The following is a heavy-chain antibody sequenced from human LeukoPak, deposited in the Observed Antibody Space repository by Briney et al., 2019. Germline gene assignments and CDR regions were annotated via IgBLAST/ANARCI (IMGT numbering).Heavy chain of an antibody. J-gene: IGHJ4*02. D-gene: IGHD6-19*01. Sequence: PGGSLRLSCGAFGFTFSNSWMSWVRQAPGKGLEWVANIKRGGSEAYYVDSVKGRFTISRDNAKNSLYLQMDSLRAEDTAVYYCARISTAVAGGDYWGQGTLVIVSS. V-gene: IGHV3-7*01. CDR3: ARISTAVAGGDY. CDR1: GFTFSNSW. CDR2: IKRGGSEA.